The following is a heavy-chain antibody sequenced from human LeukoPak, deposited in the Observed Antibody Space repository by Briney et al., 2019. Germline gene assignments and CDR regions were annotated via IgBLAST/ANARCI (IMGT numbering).Heavy chain of an antibody. D-gene: IGHD2-15*01. Sequence: SETLSLTCTVSGDSITSYFWTWIRQPPGKGLELIGYIHYSGVTNYSPSLKSRVTISVDTSKNQFSLKLTSVTAAYTAVYYCAREGVRGTLGLDVWGQGTTVTVSS. CDR2: IHYSGVT. V-gene: IGHV4-59*01. J-gene: IGHJ6*02. CDR3: AREGVRGTLGLDV. CDR1: GDSITSYF.